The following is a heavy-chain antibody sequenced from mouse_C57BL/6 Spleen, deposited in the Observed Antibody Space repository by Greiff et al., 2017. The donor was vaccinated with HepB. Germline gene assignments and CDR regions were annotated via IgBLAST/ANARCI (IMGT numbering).Heavy chain of an antibody. Sequence: VKLVESGPGLVQPSQSLSITCTVSGFSLTSYGVHWVRQSPGKGLEWLGVIWSGGSTDYNAAFISRLSISKDNSKSQVFFKMNSLQADDTAIYYCASYDGYSSDAMDYWGQGTSVTVSS. J-gene: IGHJ4*01. CDR2: IWSGGST. CDR1: GFSLTSYG. D-gene: IGHD2-3*01. V-gene: IGHV2-2*01. CDR3: ASYDGYSSDAMDY.